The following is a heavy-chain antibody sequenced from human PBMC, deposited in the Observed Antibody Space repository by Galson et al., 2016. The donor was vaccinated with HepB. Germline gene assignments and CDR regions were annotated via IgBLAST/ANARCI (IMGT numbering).Heavy chain of an antibody. CDR1: GNTLSGLN. CDR3: TTDYTVALGVAGRLLGSVTPYYHHHAMDV. CDR2: LDPEGGDI. D-gene: IGHD3-10*01. Sequence: SVKVSCKVSGNTLSGLNMYWVRQAPGKGLEWMGGLDPEGGDIISPQRFQGRVTMTEDTSTDTAYLELTSLRSEDTGVYYCTTDYTVALGVAGRLLGSVTPYYHHHAMDVWGQGTTVTVSS. J-gene: IGHJ6*02. V-gene: IGHV1-24*01.